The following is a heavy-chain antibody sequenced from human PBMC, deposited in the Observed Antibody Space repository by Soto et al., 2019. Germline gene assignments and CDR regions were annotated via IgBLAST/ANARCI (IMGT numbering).Heavy chain of an antibody. CDR1: GFTFSSYG. D-gene: IGHD2-15*01. Sequence: GGSLRLSCAASGFTFSSYGMHWVRQAPGKGLEWVAVISYDGSNKYYADSVKGRFTISRDNSKNTLYLQMNSLRAEDTAVYYCAKGGYCSGGSCLGTYYYYGMDVWGQGTTVTV. J-gene: IGHJ6*02. V-gene: IGHV3-30*18. CDR3: AKGGYCSGGSCLGTYYYYGMDV. CDR2: ISYDGSNK.